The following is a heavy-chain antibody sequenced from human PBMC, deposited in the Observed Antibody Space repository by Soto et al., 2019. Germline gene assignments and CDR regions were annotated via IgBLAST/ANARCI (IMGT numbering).Heavy chain of an antibody. Sequence: GGSLRLSCAASGFTFSSYWMSWVRQAPGKGLEWVANIKQDGSEKYYVDSVKGRFTISRDNAKNSLYLQMNSLRAEDTAVYYCARASIMGLEWLSPYYMDVWGKGTTVTVSS. V-gene: IGHV3-7*01. CDR2: IKQDGSEK. CDR1: GFTFSSYW. J-gene: IGHJ6*03. CDR3: ARASIMGLEWLSPYYMDV. D-gene: IGHD3-3*01.